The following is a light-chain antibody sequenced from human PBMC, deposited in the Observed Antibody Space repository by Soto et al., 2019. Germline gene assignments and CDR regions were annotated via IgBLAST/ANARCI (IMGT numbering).Light chain of an antibody. CDR1: QSVSSSY. V-gene: IGKV3-20*01. J-gene: IGKJ3*01. CDR2: GAS. CDR3: QQYGSSTT. Sequence: EIVLTQSPGTLSLSPGERATLSCRASQSVSSSYLAWYQQKPGQAPRLRIYGASSRATVIRDRFSGSGSGTDFTLTISRLEPEDFAVYYCQQYGSSTTFGPGTKVDIK.